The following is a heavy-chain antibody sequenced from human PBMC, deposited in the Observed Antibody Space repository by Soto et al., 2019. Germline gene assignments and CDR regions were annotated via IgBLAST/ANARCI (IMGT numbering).Heavy chain of an antibody. CDR1: GGSFNSYA. CDR2: TIPFILPP. CDR3: AGGDHSTSLGGMDV. V-gene: IGHV1-69*01. J-gene: IGHJ6*02. D-gene: IGHD6-6*01. Sequence: QVQMVQSGAELKKPGSSVKVSCKTSGGSFNSYAINWVRQAPGQGLEWLGGTIPFILPPNYAQQFQGGVTITADAPTRPGYLELSSLRSPVTAVYYCAGGDHSTSLGGMDVWRRGTTVIVSS.